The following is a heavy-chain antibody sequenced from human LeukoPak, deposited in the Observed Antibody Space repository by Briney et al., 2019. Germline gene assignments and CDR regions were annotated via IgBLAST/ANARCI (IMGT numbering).Heavy chain of an antibody. CDR2: INHSGST. J-gene: IGHJ6*03. Sequence: SETLSLTCAVYGGSFSGYYWSWIRQPPGKGLEWIGEINHSGSTNYNPSLKSRVTISVDTSKNQFSLKLSSVTAVDTAVYYCARGGLISYGDYVRAYYYYYMDVWGKGTTVTVSS. CDR1: GGSFSGYY. D-gene: IGHD4-17*01. CDR3: ARGGLISYGDYVRAYYYYYMDV. V-gene: IGHV4-34*01.